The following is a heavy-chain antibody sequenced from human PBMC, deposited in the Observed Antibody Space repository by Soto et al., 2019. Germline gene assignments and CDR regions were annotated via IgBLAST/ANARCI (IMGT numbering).Heavy chain of an antibody. CDR2: MSYDGSDT. CDR1: GFILSNNG. Sequence: XGSLRLSCVGSGFILSNNGMHWVRQTPGKGLEWVAFMSYDGSDTFYADSVKGRFTISRDNSKNTLFLHMSNLRAEDTAMYYCTIVRVADSALDHWGQGTLVTVSS. V-gene: IGHV3-30*02. J-gene: IGHJ4*02. D-gene: IGHD3-10*02. CDR3: TIVRVADSALDH.